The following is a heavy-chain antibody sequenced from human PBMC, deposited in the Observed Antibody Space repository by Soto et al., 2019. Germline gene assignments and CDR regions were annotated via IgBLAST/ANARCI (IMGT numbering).Heavy chain of an antibody. Sequence: PSETLSLTCTVSGDSISNYYWSWIRQPPGKGLEWIGYINYSGNTNYNPSLKSRVTISADTSKNQFSLKLSSVTAADTAVYYCARAEKVYAISGALDIWGQGTMVTVSS. CDR1: GDSISNYY. CDR2: INYSGNT. J-gene: IGHJ3*02. CDR3: ARAEKVYAISGALDI. D-gene: IGHD2-8*01. V-gene: IGHV4-59*01.